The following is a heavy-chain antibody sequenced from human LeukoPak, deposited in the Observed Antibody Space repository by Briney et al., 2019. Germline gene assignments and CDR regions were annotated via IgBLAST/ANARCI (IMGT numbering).Heavy chain of an antibody. CDR1: GFTFSSYG. D-gene: IGHD3-3*01. J-gene: IGHJ6*03. CDR2: IWYDGSKT. CDR3: ARGYDFWSGFYYYYYYMDV. V-gene: IGHV3-33*01. Sequence: PGGSLRLSCAASGFTFSSYGMHWVRQAPGKGLEWVAVIWYDGSKTYYADSVKGRFTISRDNSKNTLFLQMSSLRADDTAVYYCARGYDFWSGFYYYYYYMDVWGKGTTVTVSS.